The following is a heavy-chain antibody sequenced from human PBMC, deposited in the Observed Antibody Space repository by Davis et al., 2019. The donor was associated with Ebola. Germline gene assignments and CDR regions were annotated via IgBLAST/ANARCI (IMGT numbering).Heavy chain of an antibody. Sequence: GESLKISCAASGFTLSDYWMHWVRQAPGKGLVWVSRINTDGSDTDYAGSVKGRFTISRDNAKNTLHLQMNSLRVEDTAVYYCTRASRNYYGSGNYYSEFDLWGRGPLVTVSS. J-gene: IGHJ2*01. D-gene: IGHD3-10*01. V-gene: IGHV3-74*01. CDR2: INTDGSDT. CDR3: TRASRNYYGSGNYYSEFDL. CDR1: GFTLSDYW.